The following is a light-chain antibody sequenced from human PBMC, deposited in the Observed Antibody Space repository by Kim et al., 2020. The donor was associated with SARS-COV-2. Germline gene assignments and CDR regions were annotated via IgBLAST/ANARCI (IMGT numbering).Light chain of an antibody. J-gene: IGLJ3*02. V-gene: IGLV1-40*01. Sequence: QRVTISCTGSSSNSGAGYGVHWYQQLPGTAPKLLIYSNNGRPSGVPDRFSGSKSGTSACLAITGLQVGDEADYYCQSYDNSLDGWVFGGGTKLTVL. CDR3: QSYDNSLDGWV. CDR2: SNN. CDR1: SSNSGAGYG.